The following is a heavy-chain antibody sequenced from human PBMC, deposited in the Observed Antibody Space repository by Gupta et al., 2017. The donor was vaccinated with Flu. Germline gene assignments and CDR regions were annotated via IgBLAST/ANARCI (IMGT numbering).Heavy chain of an antibody. Sequence: EVQLVESGGGLAQPGGSMRLSCAASGFTFSDSWMNWVRQAPGKGLEWVANINQDGSTKNYVDSLKGRFTVSRDNAKNSLYLQMDSLRAEDTAVYFCARNRGWEQFDYWGQGTLVTVSS. CDR3: ARNRGWEQFDY. CDR1: GFTFSDSW. J-gene: IGHJ4*02. D-gene: IGHD5-24*01. CDR2: INQDGSTK. V-gene: IGHV3-7*01.